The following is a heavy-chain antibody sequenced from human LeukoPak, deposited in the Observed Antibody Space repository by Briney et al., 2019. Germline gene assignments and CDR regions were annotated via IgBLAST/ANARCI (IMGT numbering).Heavy chain of an antibody. CDR1: GGSISSYY. CDR2: IYYSGST. CDR3: ARHVDCSSTSCYAFDY. Sequence: SETLSLTCTVSGGSISSYYWSWLRQPPGKGLEWIGYIYYSGSTNYNPSLKSRVTISVDTSKNQFSLKLSSVTAADTAVYYCARHVDCSSTSCYAFDYWGQGTLVTVSS. V-gene: IGHV4-59*08. D-gene: IGHD2-2*01. J-gene: IGHJ4*02.